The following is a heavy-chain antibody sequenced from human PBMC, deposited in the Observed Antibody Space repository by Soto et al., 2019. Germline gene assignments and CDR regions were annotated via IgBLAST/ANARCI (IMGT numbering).Heavy chain of an antibody. CDR2: INPSGGST. CDR3: GRFPYSSSRLGFDC. Sequence: ASVQVSCKASGYTFTSYYMHWVRQSPGQGLEWMGIINPSGGSTGYAQKFQGRVTMTRHTSTSTVYMERSSLISEDTSVYYCGRFPYSSSRLGFDCWDQGTLVTVSS. V-gene: IGHV1-46*03. J-gene: IGHJ4*02. D-gene: IGHD6-13*01. CDR1: GYTFTSYY.